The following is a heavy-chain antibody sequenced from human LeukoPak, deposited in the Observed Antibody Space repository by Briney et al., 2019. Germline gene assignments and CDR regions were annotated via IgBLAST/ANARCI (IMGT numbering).Heavy chain of an antibody. V-gene: IGHV4-61*02. CDR1: GGSISSGSYY. CDR2: IYTSGST. Sequence: PSQTLSLTCTVSGGSISSGSYYWSWIRQPNGQGLECISRIYTSGSTNYNPSLKSRVTISVDTSKNLLSLKLSSVTAADTAGYYCARVGWRSDYWGQGTLVTVSS. CDR3: ARVGWRSDY. D-gene: IGHD3-3*01. J-gene: IGHJ4*02.